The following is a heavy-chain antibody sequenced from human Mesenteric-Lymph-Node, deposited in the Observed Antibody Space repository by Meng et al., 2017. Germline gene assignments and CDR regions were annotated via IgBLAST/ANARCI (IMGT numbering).Heavy chain of an antibody. V-gene: IGHV3-11*04. CDR3: ARDEKFPDYGDYGMDV. CDR2: ISSSGSTI. CDR1: GFSFRNAW. D-gene: IGHD4-17*01. J-gene: IGHJ6*02. Sequence: GESLKISCEASGFSFRNAWMSWVRQAPGKGLEWVSYISSSGSTIYYADSVKGRFTISRDNAKNSLYLQMNSLRAEDTAVYYCARDEKFPDYGDYGMDVWGQGTTVTVSS.